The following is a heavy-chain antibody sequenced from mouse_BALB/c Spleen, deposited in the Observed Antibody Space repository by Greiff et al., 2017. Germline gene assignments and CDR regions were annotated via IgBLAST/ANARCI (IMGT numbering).Heavy chain of an antibody. Sequence: QVQLKESGAELVRPGTSVKVSCKASGYAFTNYLIEWVKQRPGQGLEWIGVINPGSGGTNYNEKFKGKATLTADKSSSTAYMQLSSLTSDDSAVYFCAREDYYGRRAWFAYWVQGTLVTVSA. D-gene: IGHD1-1*01. CDR1: GYAFTNYL. J-gene: IGHJ3*01. V-gene: IGHV1-54*01. CDR2: INPGSGGT. CDR3: AREDYYGRRAWFAY.